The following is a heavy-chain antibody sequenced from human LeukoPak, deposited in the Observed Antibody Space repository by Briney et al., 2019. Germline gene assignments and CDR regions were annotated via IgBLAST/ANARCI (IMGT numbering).Heavy chain of an antibody. D-gene: IGHD1-14*01. J-gene: IGHJ3*01. CDR3: GRDWHRAYDV. CDR2: IKEDGRDV. V-gene: IGHV3-7*01. Sequence: GGSLRLSCAASGLSIRTSWMGWVRQAPGKGLEWVADIKEDGRDVKYVDAVEGRFTISRDNAKNLLYLEMNSLRADDTAVYYCGRDWHRAYDVWGQGAMVIVAS. CDR1: GLSIRTSW.